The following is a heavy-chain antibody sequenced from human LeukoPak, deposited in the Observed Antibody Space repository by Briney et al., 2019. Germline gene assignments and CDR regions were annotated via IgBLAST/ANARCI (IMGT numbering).Heavy chain of an antibody. CDR2: INPNSGGT. J-gene: IGHJ6*02. CDR1: GYTFTGYY. V-gene: IGHV1-2*02. CDR3: ARPTTVGGYYGMDV. Sequence: VASVKVSCKASGYTFTGYYMHWVRQAPGQGLEWMGWINPNSGGTNYAQKFQGRVTMTRDTSISTAYMELSRLRSDDTAVYYCARPTTVGGYYGMDVWGQGTTVTVSS. D-gene: IGHD4-23*01.